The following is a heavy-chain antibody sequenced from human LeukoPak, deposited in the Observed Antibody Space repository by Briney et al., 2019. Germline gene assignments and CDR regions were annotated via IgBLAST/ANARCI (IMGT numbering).Heavy chain of an antibody. J-gene: IGHJ4*02. CDR2: INPRGGST. CDR3: ARDPYCSGGSCYDVHFDY. V-gene: IGHV1-46*01. D-gene: IGHD2-15*01. CDR1: GYTFTNYY. Sequence: ASVKVSCKASGYTFTNYYIHWVRQAPGQGLEWMGIINPRGGSTSDAQKFQGRVTMTRDMSTSTVYMELSSLRSEDTAVYYCARDPYCSGGSCYDVHFDYWGQGTLVTVSS.